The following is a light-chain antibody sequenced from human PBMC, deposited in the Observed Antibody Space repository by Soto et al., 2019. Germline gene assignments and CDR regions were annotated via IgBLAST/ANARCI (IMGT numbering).Light chain of an antibody. CDR2: EVR. J-gene: IGLJ2*01. Sequence: QSALTQPPSVSGSPGQSVTISCTGTRSDIGTYNRVSWYQQPPGTAPKLMIYEVRNRPSGVPNRFSGSKSDNTASLTISGLQAEDEADYYCSSYTPSSTLIFGGGTKLTVL. CDR3: SSYTPSSTLI. V-gene: IGLV2-18*02. CDR1: RSDIGTYNR.